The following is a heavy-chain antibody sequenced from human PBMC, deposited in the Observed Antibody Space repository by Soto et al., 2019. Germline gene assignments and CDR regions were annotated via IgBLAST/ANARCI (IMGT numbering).Heavy chain of an antibody. V-gene: IGHV4-30-2*01. J-gene: IGHJ5*02. CDR2: IYHSGST. CDR1: GGTISSGVYY. Sequence: SETLSLTCAVSGGTISSGVYYWSWLRQPPGKGLEWIGYIYHSGSTYYNPSLKSRVTISVDRSKNQFSLKLSSVTAADTAVYYCARVPGPWGQGTLVTVSS. CDR3: ARVPGP.